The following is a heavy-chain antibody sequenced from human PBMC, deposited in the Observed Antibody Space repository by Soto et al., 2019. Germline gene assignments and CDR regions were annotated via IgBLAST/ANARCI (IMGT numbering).Heavy chain of an antibody. D-gene: IGHD2-2*01. Sequence: SETLSLTCSVSGGSINSGAYYWNWIRQHPRKGLEWIGYIYYSGTTYYNPSLGSRVSISADTSKNQFSLKLNSVTVADTAVYYCARDPSHLCASTSCHAFDIWGQGTMVTVSS. CDR3: ARDPSHLCASTSCHAFDI. J-gene: IGHJ3*02. V-gene: IGHV4-31*03. CDR1: GGSINSGAYY. CDR2: IYYSGTT.